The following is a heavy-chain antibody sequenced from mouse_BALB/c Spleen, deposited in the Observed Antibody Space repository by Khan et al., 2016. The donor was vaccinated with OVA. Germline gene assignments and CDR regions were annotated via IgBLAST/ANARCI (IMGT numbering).Heavy chain of an antibody. V-gene: IGHV1S29*02. D-gene: IGHD1-2*01. J-gene: IGHJ3*01. Sequence: IQLVQSGPEVVKPGASVKMSCRASGYTFTDYSLDWVKQSHGKSLEWIGYIFPNTGDTVYNQTFKTKATLTVNISSSTAHMDFRSLTSEDSAVYYCTRSGYGSFAFWGQGTLVTVSA. CDR3: TRSGYGSFAF. CDR1: GYTFTDYS. CDR2: IFPNTGDT.